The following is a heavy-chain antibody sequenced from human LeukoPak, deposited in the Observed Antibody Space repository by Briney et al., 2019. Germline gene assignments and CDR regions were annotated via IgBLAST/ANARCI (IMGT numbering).Heavy chain of an antibody. D-gene: IGHD3-22*01. Sequence: SETLSLTCTVSGGSISSYYWSWIRQPAGKGLEWIGRIYTSGSTNYNPSLKSRVTISVDTSKNQFSLKLSSVTAADTAVYYCARSGYDSSGYYSGAPYYFDYWGQGTLVTVSS. CDR3: ARSGYDSSGYYSGAPYYFDY. V-gene: IGHV4-4*07. J-gene: IGHJ4*02. CDR1: GGSISSYY. CDR2: IYTSGST.